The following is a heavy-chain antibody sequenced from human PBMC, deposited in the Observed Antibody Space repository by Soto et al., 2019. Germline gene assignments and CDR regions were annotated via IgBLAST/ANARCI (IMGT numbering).Heavy chain of an antibody. CDR3: ARDRKVRDYDFWSGYYPY. D-gene: IGHD3-3*01. CDR1: GFTFSSYW. V-gene: IGHV3-7*03. CDR2: IKQDGSEK. Sequence: GGSLRLSCAASGFTFSSYWMSWVRQAPGKWLEWVANIKQDGSEKYYVDSVKGRFTISRDNAKNSLYLQMNSLRAEDTAVYYCARDRKVRDYDFWSGYYPYWGQGXLVTVYS. J-gene: IGHJ4*02.